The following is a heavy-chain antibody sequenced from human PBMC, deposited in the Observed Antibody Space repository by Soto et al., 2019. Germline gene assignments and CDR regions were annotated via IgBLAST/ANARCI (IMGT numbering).Heavy chain of an antibody. Sequence: GSLRLSCAASGFTFSNAWMNWVRQAPGKGLEWVGRIKSKTDGGTTDYAAPVKGRFTISRDDSKNTLYLQMNSLKTEDTAVYYCTTNPYDSSGYYQLEVFDYWGQGTLVTVSS. J-gene: IGHJ4*02. CDR1: GFTFSNAW. V-gene: IGHV3-15*07. D-gene: IGHD3-22*01. CDR3: TTNPYDSSGYYQLEVFDY. CDR2: IKSKTDGGTT.